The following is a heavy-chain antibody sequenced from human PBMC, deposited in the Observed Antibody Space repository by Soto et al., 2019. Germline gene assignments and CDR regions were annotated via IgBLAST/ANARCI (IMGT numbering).Heavy chain of an antibody. V-gene: IGHV4-31*03. J-gene: IGHJ3*02. CDR1: GGSISSGGYY. CDR3: ARVVLTGDGEAFEI. D-gene: IGHD7-27*01. Sequence: SETLSLTCTVSGGSISSGGYYWSWIRQHPGKGLEWIGYIYYSGSTYYNPSLKSRVTISVDTSKNQFSLKLSSVTAADTAVYYWARVVLTGDGEAFEIWGQGTMVTVSS. CDR2: IYYSGST.